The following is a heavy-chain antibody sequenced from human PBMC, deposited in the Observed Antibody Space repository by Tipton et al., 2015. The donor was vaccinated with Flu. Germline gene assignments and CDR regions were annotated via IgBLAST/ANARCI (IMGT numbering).Heavy chain of an antibody. V-gene: IGHV3-48*03. CDR2: ISSSGSTT. J-gene: IGHJ4*02. D-gene: IGHD7-27*01. Sequence: SLRLSCAASGFSFSSYEMNWVRQAPGKGLEWLSYISSSGSTTSYADSVRGRFTISRDNAKNSLYLQMNSLRAEDTALYYCATLTGDDYWGQGDLVTVSS. CDR1: GFSFSSYE. CDR3: ATLTGDDY.